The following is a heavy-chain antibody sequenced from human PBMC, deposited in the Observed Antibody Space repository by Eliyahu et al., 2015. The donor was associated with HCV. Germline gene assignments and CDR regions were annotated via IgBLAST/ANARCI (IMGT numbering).Heavy chain of an antibody. CDR3: ARGGYYFV. CDR2: IKQDGGDK. CDR1: GFTFSSYW. V-gene: IGHV3-7*01. J-gene: IGHJ4*02. D-gene: IGHD1-26*01. Sequence: EVQLVESGGGLVQPGGSLRLSCAASGFTFSSYWMSWVRQSPGKGLEWVANIKQDGGDKYYVDSVKGRFTISRDNARNSLYLQMNSLRAEDTAVYYCARGGYYFVWGQGTLVTVSS.